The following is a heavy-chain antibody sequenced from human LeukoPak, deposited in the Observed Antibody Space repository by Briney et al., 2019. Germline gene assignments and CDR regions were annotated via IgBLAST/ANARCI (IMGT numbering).Heavy chain of an antibody. CDR1: GFTFNSFA. CDR3: AKHRRDLLSYSPFDY. V-gene: IGHV3-23*01. Sequence: PGGSLRLSCAASGFTFNSFAMSWVRQAPGKGLEWVSGISSSGESTYYVDSVKGRFTISRDNSKNTLYLRMSSLRAEDTALYYCAKHRRDLLSYSPFDYWGQGSLVTVSS. D-gene: IGHD1-26*01. J-gene: IGHJ4*02. CDR2: ISSSGEST.